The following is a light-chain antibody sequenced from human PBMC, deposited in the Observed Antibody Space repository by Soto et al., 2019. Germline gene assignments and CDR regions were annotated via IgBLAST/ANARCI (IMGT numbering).Light chain of an antibody. Sequence: DIQMTQSPSSLSASVGDRVTITCRASQGINIYLAWYKQKAGKVPNLLIYDASTLQSGVPSRFSGSGSGTDFTLTISGLQPEDVATYYCQKYNGAPLTFGGGTKVEIK. V-gene: IGKV1-27*01. J-gene: IGKJ4*01. CDR3: QKYNGAPLT. CDR2: DAS. CDR1: QGINIY.